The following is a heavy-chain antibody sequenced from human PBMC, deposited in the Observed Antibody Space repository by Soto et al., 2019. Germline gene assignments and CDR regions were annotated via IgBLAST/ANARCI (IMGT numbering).Heavy chain of an antibody. D-gene: IGHD6-13*01. CDR3: ARGGAAAGIRRYYYYMDV. CDR2: INHSGST. CDR1: GGSFSGYY. V-gene: IGHV4-34*01. Sequence: SETLSLTCAVYGGSFSGYYWSWIRQPPGKGLEWIGEINHSGSTNYNPSLKSRVTISVDTSKNHFSLKLSSVTAADTAVFYFARGGAAAGIRRYYYYMDVGGKGTTVTVSS. J-gene: IGHJ6*03.